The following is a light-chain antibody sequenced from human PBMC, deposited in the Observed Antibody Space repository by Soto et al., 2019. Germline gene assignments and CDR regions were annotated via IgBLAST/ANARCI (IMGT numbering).Light chain of an antibody. CDR3: QDYGSSAWT. J-gene: IGKJ1*01. CDR1: HSVPTNY. CDR2: GAS. Sequence: EIVLTQSPGTLSLSPGERVTLSCRASHSVPTNYLAWYQQKPGQSPRLLIYGASTRATGIPERFNGSGSGTDFTLTIRRLEPEDFAVYYFQDYGSSAWTFGQGTKVDIK. V-gene: IGKV3-20*01.